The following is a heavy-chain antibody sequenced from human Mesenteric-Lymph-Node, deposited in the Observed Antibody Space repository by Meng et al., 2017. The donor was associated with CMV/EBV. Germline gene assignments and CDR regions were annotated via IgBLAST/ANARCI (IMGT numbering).Heavy chain of an antibody. J-gene: IGHJ5*02. Sequence: CTVSGVSSSSGDSYWSWIRQPPGKGLEWIGYTSYTGDTHYNPSLKTRLTFSLDTSKSQFSLKLNSVTAADTAVNYCVRVATGTSCYDPWGQGTLVTSPQ. CDR1: GVSSSSGDSY. D-gene: IGHD6-13*01. V-gene: IGHV4-30-4*08. CDR3: VRVATGTSCYDP. CDR2: TSYTGDT.